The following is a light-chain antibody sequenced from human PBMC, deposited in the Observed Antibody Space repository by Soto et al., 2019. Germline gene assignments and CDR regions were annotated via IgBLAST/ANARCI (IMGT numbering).Light chain of an antibody. CDR3: SSYTTSSTYV. J-gene: IGLJ1*01. Sequence: QSALTQPASVSASPGQGITVSCTGTSSNVGTYDDVSWYRQHPGKAPNLLIYGVTNRPSGVSNRFSGSKSGNTASLTISGLQAEDEADYYCSSYTTSSTYVFGSGTKLTVL. CDR1: SSNVGTYDD. CDR2: GVT. V-gene: IGLV2-14*01.